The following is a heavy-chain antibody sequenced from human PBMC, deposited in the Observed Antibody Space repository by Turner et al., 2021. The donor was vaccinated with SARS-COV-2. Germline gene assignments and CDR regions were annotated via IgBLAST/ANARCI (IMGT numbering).Heavy chain of an antibody. J-gene: IGHJ4*02. V-gene: IGHV3-7*01. D-gene: IGHD6-19*01. CDR1: GFTFSNYW. CDR3: ARDRGWDTFDY. Sequence: EVQLVESGGGLVQPGGSLRPPCTASGFTFSNYWMSWVRQARGKGLEWVAEINSDGSEKYHVDSVKGRFTISRDNAKNSLYLQMNSLGAEDTAVYYCARDRGWDTFDYWGQGTLVTVSS. CDR2: INSDGSEK.